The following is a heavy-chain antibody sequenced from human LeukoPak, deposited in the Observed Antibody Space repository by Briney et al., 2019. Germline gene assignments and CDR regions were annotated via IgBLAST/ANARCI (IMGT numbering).Heavy chain of an antibody. V-gene: IGHV3-23*01. CDR1: GFTFGSHA. J-gene: IGHJ4*02. Sequence: GGSLRLSCEASGFTFGSHAMYWVRQAPGKGLEWVAGIFGSGGSPHYADPVKGRFTISRDNSRNTVYLQINSLRAEDTAVYYCGETTVGYSSGQKPAWPVDYWGQGTLVTVSS. D-gene: IGHD5-18*01. CDR2: IFGSGGSP. CDR3: GETTVGYSSGQKPAWPVDY.